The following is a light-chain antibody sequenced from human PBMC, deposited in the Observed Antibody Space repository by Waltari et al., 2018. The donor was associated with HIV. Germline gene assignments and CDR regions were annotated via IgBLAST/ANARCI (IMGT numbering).Light chain of an antibody. CDR1: SSDVGDSTY. J-gene: IGLJ1*01. CDR3: CSYAGNYSYV. V-gene: IGLV2-11*01. Sequence: QSALTQPRSVSGSPGQSVTISCTGTSSDVGDSTYVSWYRQNPGKVPKLMIYDVSKRPSGVPERFSGSRSGNTASLTISGLQAEDEADYFCCSYAGNYSYVFGSGSRVTVL. CDR2: DVS.